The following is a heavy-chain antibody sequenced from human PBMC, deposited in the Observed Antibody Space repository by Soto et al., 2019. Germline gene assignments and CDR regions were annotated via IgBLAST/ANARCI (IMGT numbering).Heavy chain of an antibody. V-gene: IGHV3-23*01. Sequence: PGGSLRLSCAASGFTFSSYAMSWVRQAPGKGLEWVSGIGGSGAPTYYADSVKGRFTISRDNSRNTLYLEMYSLRAEDTAVYYCARYIPGVRYYGMDVWGQGTTVTVSS. CDR3: ARYIPGVRYYGMDV. J-gene: IGHJ6*02. CDR1: GFTFSSYA. D-gene: IGHD2-2*01. CDR2: IGGSGAPT.